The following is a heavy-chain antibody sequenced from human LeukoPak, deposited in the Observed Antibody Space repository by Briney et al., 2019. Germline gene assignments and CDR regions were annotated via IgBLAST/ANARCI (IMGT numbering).Heavy chain of an antibody. D-gene: IGHD3-22*01. J-gene: IGHJ4*02. Sequence: GGSLRLSCAASGFTFSSYWMHWVRQAPGKGLVWVSRINSDGRSTSYADSVKGRFTISRDSSKNTLHLQMNSLRAEDTAVYYCARHSSGYYHYDYWGPGTPVTVAS. CDR1: GFTFSSYW. V-gene: IGHV3-74*01. CDR2: INSDGRST. CDR3: ARHSSGYYHYDY.